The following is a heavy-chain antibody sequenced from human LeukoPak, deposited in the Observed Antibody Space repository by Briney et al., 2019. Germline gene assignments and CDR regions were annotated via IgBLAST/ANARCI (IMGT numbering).Heavy chain of an antibody. Sequence: GGSLTLSCAASGFTFISYWMSWVRQAPGKGLKWVANIKQVGREKYYVDSLKRRFTISRDNAKNSLYLQMNSLRAEDTAVYYCARVDSSSWYSDAFDIWGQGTMVTVSS. D-gene: IGHD6-13*01. V-gene: IGHV3-7*01. CDR1: GFTFISYW. CDR2: IKQVGREK. CDR3: ARVDSSSWYSDAFDI. J-gene: IGHJ3*02.